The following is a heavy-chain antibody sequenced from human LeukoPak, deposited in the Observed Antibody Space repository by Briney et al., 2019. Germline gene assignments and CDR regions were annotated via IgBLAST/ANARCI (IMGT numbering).Heavy chain of an antibody. CDR1: GFTFSSYW. V-gene: IGHV3-74*01. Sequence: PGGSLRLSCAASGFTFSSYWMHWVRQAPGKGLAWVSRINSDGSSTSYADSVKGRFTISRDNAKNTLYLQMNSPRAEDTAVYYCAREGGDYDILTGYYSSWGQGTLVTVSS. CDR3: AREGGDYDILTGYYSS. J-gene: IGHJ4*02. D-gene: IGHD3-9*01. CDR2: INSDGSST.